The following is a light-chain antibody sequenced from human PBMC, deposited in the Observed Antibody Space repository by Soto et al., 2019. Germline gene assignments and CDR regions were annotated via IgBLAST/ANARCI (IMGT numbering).Light chain of an antibody. CDR1: SSNIGAGHH. Sequence: QSVLTQPPSVFGAPGQRVTVSCTGSSSNIGAGHHVHWYQQLPGTAPKLLIFDNDNRPSGVPDRFSGSKSGTSASLAISGLQAEDEAEYYCHSYDSSLSDVPFGGGTKLTVL. V-gene: IGLV1-40*01. CDR3: HSYDSSLSDVP. J-gene: IGLJ2*01. CDR2: DND.